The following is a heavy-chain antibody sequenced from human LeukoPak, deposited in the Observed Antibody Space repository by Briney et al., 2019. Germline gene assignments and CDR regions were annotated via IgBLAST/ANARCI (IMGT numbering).Heavy chain of an antibody. D-gene: IGHD4-17*01. Sequence: GGSLRLSCAASGFTFRSYVMAWVRQAPGKGLEWVSTITGDGIGTYYADSVKGRFTISRDNSKSTLLLQMNNLRAEDTALYYCAKANDYGECRLYYAMDVWGQGTTVTVSS. CDR1: GFTFRSYV. J-gene: IGHJ6*02. CDR2: ITGDGIGT. CDR3: AKANDYGECRLYYAMDV. V-gene: IGHV3-23*01.